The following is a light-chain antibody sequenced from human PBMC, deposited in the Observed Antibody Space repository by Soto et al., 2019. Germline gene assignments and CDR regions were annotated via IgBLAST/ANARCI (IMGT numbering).Light chain of an antibody. V-gene: IGLV8-61*01. J-gene: IGLJ3*02. CDR1: SGSVSTTNY. Sequence: QAVVTQEPSFSVSPGGTATLTCALSSGSVSTTNYPVWYQQTPGQAPRTLIYNTYTRSSGVPDRFSGSILGNKAALTISGAQADDESDYYCLLFMSSGISVFGGGTQLTVL. CDR2: NTY. CDR3: LLFMSSGISV.